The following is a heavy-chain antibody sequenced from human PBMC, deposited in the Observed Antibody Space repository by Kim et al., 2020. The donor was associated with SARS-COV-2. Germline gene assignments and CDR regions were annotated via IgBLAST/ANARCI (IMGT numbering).Heavy chain of an antibody. Sequence: GESLRLSCAASGFTFSSYGMHWVRQAPGKGLEWVAVIWYDGSNKYYADSVKGRFTLSRDNSKNTLYLQMNSLRAEDTAVYYCARDLVSSWVYYFDYWGQGALVTVSS. CDR1: GFTFSSYG. J-gene: IGHJ4*02. V-gene: IGHV3-33*01. CDR3: ARDLVSSWVYYFDY. D-gene: IGHD6-13*01. CDR2: IWYDGSNK.